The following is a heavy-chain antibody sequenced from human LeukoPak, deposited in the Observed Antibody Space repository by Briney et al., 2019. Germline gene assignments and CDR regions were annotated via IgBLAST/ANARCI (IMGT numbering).Heavy chain of an antibody. V-gene: IGHV3-48*01. J-gene: IGHJ6*02. CDR3: ARDRGYCSSTSCSYYYYYGMDV. CDR2: ISSSSSTI. Sequence: PGGSLRLSCAASGFTFSSYSMNWVRQAPGKGLEWVSYISSSSSTIYYADSVKGRFTISRDNAKNSLYLQMNSLRAEDTAVYYCARDRGYCSSTSCSYYYYYGMDVWGQGTTVTVSS. D-gene: IGHD2-2*01. CDR1: GFTFSSYS.